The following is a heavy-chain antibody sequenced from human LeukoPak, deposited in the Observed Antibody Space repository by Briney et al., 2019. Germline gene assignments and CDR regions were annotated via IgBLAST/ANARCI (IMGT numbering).Heavy chain of an antibody. CDR3: ARDLRITIFGVVIFGY. Sequence: ASVKVSCKASGYTFTSYGISWVRQAPGQGLEWMGWISAYNGNTNYAQKLQGRVTMTTDTSTSTAYMELRSLRSDDTAVYYCARDLRITIFGVVIFGYWGQGTLVTVSS. CDR1: GYTFTSYG. J-gene: IGHJ4*02. D-gene: IGHD3-3*01. CDR2: ISAYNGNT. V-gene: IGHV1-18*01.